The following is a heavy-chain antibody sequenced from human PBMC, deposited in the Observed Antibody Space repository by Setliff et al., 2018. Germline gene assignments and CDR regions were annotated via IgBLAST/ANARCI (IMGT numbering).Heavy chain of an antibody. D-gene: IGHD3-3*01. CDR1: DGSSSSHY. CDR2: IHSSGTT. V-gene: IGHV4-4*09. Sequence: SETLSLTCTVSDGSSSSHYWSWIRQPPGKGLEWIGYIHSSGTTNYNPSLKSRVTISLDTSKNQFSLSLSSVTAADTAVYYCARMSGFQYMDVWGKGTTVTVSS. CDR3: ARMSGFQYMDV. J-gene: IGHJ6*03.